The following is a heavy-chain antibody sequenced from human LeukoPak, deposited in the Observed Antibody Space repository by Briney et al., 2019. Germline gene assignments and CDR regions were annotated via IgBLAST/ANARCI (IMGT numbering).Heavy chain of an antibody. CDR2: IRFDETNK. V-gene: IGHV3-30*02. CDR1: GFTFSSYG. CDR3: ARAPTYYYDSSGPILLAHFYMDV. Sequence: GGSLRLSCIASGFTFSSYGMYWVRQAPGKGLEWVAFIRFDETNKYYADSVKGRFTISRDNSKNTLYLQMNSLRAEDTAVYYCARAPTYYYDSSGPILLAHFYMDVWGRGTTVTVSS. J-gene: IGHJ6*03. D-gene: IGHD3-22*01.